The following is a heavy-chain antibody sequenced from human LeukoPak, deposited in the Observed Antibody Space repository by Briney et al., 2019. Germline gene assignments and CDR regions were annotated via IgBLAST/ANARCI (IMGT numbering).Heavy chain of an antibody. D-gene: IGHD6-19*01. J-gene: IGHJ4*02. V-gene: IGHV3-7*01. CDR2: INQDGTEK. Sequence: GGSLRLSCAASGFTFSTYFLTWVRQAPGKGLEWVANINQDGTEKQYVDSVKGRSTISRDNAKNSLYLQMNSLRAEDTAVYYCARDRAVAGLFDYWGQGTLVTVSS. CDR1: GFTFSTYF. CDR3: ARDRAVAGLFDY.